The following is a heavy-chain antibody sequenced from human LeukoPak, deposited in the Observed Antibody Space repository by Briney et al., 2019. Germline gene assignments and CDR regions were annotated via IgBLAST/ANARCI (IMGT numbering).Heavy chain of an antibody. V-gene: IGHV4-39*01. Sequence: PSQTLSLTCTVSGGSISSGSYYWSWIRQPAGKGLEWIGSIYYSGSTYYNPSLKSRVTISVDTSKNQFSLKLSSVTAADTAVYYCARIRGSGWYVGFDYWGQGTLVTVSS. D-gene: IGHD6-19*01. CDR1: GGSISSGSYY. CDR2: IYYSGST. J-gene: IGHJ4*02. CDR3: ARIRGSGWYVGFDY.